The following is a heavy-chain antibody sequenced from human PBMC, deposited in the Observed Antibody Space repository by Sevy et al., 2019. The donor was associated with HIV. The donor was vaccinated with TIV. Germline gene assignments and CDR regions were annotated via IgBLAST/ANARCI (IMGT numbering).Heavy chain of an antibody. CDR3: ARIILGSSGLDV. V-gene: IGHV1-2*02. CDR2: ISPDSDDT. J-gene: IGHJ6*02. CDR1: GSTFSVSY. Sequence: ASVKVSCKASGSTFSVSYIHWVRQAPGQGLEWMGWISPDSDDTKYIQKVHGRVTLTRDRSISTAYLELNSLTYDDAAVYYCARIILGSSGLDVWGQGTTVTVSS. D-gene: IGHD3-10*01.